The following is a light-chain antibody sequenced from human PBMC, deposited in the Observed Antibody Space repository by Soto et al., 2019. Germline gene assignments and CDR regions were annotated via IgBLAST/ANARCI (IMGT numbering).Light chain of an antibody. CDR1: QSLSSY. CDR2: DAS. V-gene: IGKV3-11*01. CDR3: QQRSNWPPT. J-gene: IGKJ5*01. Sequence: EIVLTQSPATLSLSPGERATLSCRASQSLSSYLAWYQQKPGQAPRLLIYDASNRATGIPARFSGSGSGTDFTLTISSREPEDFAVYYCQQRSNWPPTFGQGTRLEIK.